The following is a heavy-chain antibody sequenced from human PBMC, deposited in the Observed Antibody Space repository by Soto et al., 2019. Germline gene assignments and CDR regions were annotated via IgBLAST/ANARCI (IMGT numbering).Heavy chain of an antibody. CDR3: AILYYYDSGDYYSNYQYYGMDV. D-gene: IGHD3-22*01. Sequence: VKVSCKASGYTFTSYGISWVRQAPGQGLEWMGWISAYNGNTNYAQKLQGRVTMTTDTSTSTAYMELRSLRSDDTAVYYCAILYYYDSGDYYSNYQYYGMDVWGQGTTVTVSS. J-gene: IGHJ6*02. V-gene: IGHV1-18*01. CDR1: GYTFTSYG. CDR2: ISAYNGNT.